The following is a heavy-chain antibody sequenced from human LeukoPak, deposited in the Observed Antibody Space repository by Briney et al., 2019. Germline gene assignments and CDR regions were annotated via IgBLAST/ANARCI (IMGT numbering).Heavy chain of an antibody. CDR3: AREVFSGYSHPDFDY. Sequence: GGSLRLSCAASGFTFSSYAMHWVRQAPGKGLEWVAVISYDGSNKYYADSVKGRFTISRDNSKNTLYLQMNSLRAEDTAVYYCAREVFSGYSHPDFDYWGQGTLVTVSS. J-gene: IGHJ4*02. CDR1: GFTFSSYA. CDR2: ISYDGSNK. V-gene: IGHV3-30*04. D-gene: IGHD5-12*01.